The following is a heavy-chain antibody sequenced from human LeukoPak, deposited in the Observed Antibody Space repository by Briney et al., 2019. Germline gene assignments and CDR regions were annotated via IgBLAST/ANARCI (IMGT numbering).Heavy chain of an antibody. CDR2: MYSSGTT. V-gene: IGHV4-39*01. D-gene: IGHD1-7*01. Sequence: SETLSLTCTVSGGSISSSSYYWGWIRQPPGKGLEWITTMYSSGTTYYNPSLKSRVTISVDTSKNQFSLKLISVTAADTAVYFCARMAGSLTGTAGGVWGQGTLVTVSS. CDR1: GGSISSSSYY. CDR3: ARMAGSLTGTAGGV. J-gene: IGHJ4*02.